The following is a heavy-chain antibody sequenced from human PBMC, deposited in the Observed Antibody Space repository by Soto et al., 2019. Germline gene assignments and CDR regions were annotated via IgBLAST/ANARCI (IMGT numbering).Heavy chain of an antibody. CDR1: GFTFSGSA. CDR2: IRSKANSYAT. Sequence: GGSLRLSCAASGFTFSGSAMHWARQASGKGLEWVGRIRSKANSYATAYAASVKGRFTISRDDSKNTAYLQMNSLKTEDTAVYYCTSKEYYYDSSGYRDYFDYWGQGTLVTVSS. V-gene: IGHV3-73*01. J-gene: IGHJ4*02. CDR3: TSKEYYYDSSGYRDYFDY. D-gene: IGHD3-22*01.